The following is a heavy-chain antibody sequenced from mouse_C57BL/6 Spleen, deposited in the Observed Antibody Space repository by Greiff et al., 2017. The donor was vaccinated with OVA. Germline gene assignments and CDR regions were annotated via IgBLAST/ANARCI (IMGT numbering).Heavy chain of an antibody. Sequence: QVQLQQPGAELVKPGASVKMSCKASGYTFTSYWITWVKQRPGQGLEWIGDIYPGSGSTTYNEKFKSKATLTVDTSSSTAYMQLSSLTSEDSAVYYCARAEAYYSNPDYWGQGTTLTVSS. J-gene: IGHJ2*01. D-gene: IGHD2-5*01. CDR2: IYPGSGST. CDR1: GYTFTSYW. CDR3: ARAEAYYSNPDY. V-gene: IGHV1-55*01.